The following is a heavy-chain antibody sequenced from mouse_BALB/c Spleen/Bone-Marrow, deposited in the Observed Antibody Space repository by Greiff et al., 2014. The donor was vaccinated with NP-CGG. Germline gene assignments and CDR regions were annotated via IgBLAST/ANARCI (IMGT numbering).Heavy chain of an antibody. CDR1: GYTFTNYW. CDR2: IDPSDSYT. V-gene: IGHV1S127*01. CDR3: TIEITTSHAKDY. J-gene: IGHJ4*01. Sequence: QVHVKQSGAELVKPGASVKMSCKASGYTFTNYWMHWVKQRPGQGLEWVGGIDPSDSYTSYNQKFKGKATLTVDTSSSTAYMQPTSLKSEDLASYYCTIEITTSHAKDYWGQGTLVTVSA. D-gene: IGHD2-4*01.